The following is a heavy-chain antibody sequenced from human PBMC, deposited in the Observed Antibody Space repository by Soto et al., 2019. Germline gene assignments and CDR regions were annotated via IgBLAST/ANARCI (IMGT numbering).Heavy chain of an antibody. J-gene: IGHJ3*01. V-gene: IGHV3-53*04. CDR2: IYSGGTT. CDR3: ARANKFTAFDV. Sequence: EVQLVESGGGLVQPGGSLRLSCVASGFAASGHYMNWVRQTPDQGLEWLSVIYSGGTTYYADSVEGRLTISRHDSQNTLYLQMDNLRTEDTAVYYCARANKFTAFDVWGRGAMVTVSS. CDR1: GFAASGHY.